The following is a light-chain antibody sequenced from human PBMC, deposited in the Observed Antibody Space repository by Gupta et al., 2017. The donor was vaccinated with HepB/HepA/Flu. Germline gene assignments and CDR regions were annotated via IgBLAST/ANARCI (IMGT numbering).Light chain of an antibody. CDR1: QRISVY. CDR3: QQTYRNPAT. J-gene: IGKJ1*01. Sequence: DIQTTHSLSSLSASIGDRVTITCRASQRISVYLNWYQQKSGKAPKLLIYTASNLQSGVPSRFSGSGSGTDFTLTITSLQPDDFATFYCQQTYRNPATFGQGTKVEIK. CDR2: TAS. V-gene: IGKV1-39*01.